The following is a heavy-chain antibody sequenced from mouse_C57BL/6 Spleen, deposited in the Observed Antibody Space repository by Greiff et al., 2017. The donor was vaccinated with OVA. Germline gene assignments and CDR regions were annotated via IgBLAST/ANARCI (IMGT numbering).Heavy chain of an antibody. J-gene: IGHJ2*01. V-gene: IGHV1-18*01. Sequence: VQLKESGPELVKPGASVKIPCKASGYTFTDYNMDWVKQSHGKSLEWIGDINPNNGGTIYNQKFKGKATLTVDKSSSTAYMELRSLTSEDTAVYYCARMHYGSSYDYFDYWGQGTTLTVSS. D-gene: IGHD1-1*01. CDR3: ARMHYGSSYDYFDY. CDR2: INPNNGGT. CDR1: GYTFTDYN.